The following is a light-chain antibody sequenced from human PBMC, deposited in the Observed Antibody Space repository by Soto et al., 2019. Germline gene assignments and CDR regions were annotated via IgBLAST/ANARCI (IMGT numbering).Light chain of an antibody. J-gene: IGLJ1*01. V-gene: IGLV2-14*03. CDR3: SSYTSSTTSS. CDR2: DVS. CDR1: SSDVGGYNY. Sequence: QSALTQPASVSGSPGQSITISCTGTSSDVGGYNYVSWYQQHPGKAPKLMIYDVSNRPSGVSNRFSGSKSGNTASLTISGLQAEDEADYYCSSYTSSTTSSFGTGTQVTVL.